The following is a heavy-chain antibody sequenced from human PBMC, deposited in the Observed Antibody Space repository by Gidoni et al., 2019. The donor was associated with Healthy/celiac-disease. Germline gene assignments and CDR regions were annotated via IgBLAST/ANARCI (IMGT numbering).Heavy chain of an antibody. CDR3: ARDSRVVLGATPILDY. D-gene: IGHD1-26*01. CDR2: IIPIFGTA. V-gene: IGHV1-69*01. J-gene: IGHJ4*02. Sequence: QVQLVQSGAEVKKPGSSVKVSCKASGGTFSSYAISWGRQDPGQGREWMGGIIPIFGTANDAQKFQGRVTITADESTSTAYMELSSLRSEDTAVYYCARDSRVVLGATPILDYWGQGTLVTVSS. CDR1: GGTFSSYA.